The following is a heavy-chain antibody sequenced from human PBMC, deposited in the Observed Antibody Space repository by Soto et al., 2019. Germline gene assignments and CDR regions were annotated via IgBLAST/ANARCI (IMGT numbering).Heavy chain of an antibody. D-gene: IGHD5-18*01. J-gene: IGHJ4*02. CDR2: ISSSSSTI. CDR3: ARSAMVDPH. Sequence: EVQLMESGGGLVQPGGSLRLSCAASGFTFSSYSMNWVRQAPGKGLEWVSYISSSSSTIYYADSVKGRFTISRDNAKNALYLQMNSLRDADTAVYYCARSAMVDPHWGQGTLVTVSS. CDR1: GFTFSSYS. V-gene: IGHV3-48*02.